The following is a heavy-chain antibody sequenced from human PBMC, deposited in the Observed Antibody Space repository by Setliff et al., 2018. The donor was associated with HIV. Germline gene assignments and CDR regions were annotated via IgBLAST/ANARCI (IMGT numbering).Heavy chain of an antibody. CDR3: ARVFWYGLPQIYYYMDV. V-gene: IGHV3-30*04. CDR2: ISYDGSNK. D-gene: IGHD2-8*02. CDR1: GFTFSNSA. J-gene: IGHJ6*03. Sequence: PGGSLRLSCAASGFTFSNSAMHWVRQAPGKGLGWVAGISYDGSNKYYTDSVKGRFTISRDNSKNTLYLQMNSLRAEDSAVYYCARVFWYGLPQIYYYMDVWGKGTTVTVSS.